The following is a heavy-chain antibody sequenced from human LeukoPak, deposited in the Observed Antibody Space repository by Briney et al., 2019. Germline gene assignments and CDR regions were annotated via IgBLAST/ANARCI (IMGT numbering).Heavy chain of an antibody. Sequence: SETLSLTCTVSGGSISSSYWSWIRQPPGKGLEWIGYIYYSGITNYNPSLKSRVTISLDTSKNQFSLKLNSVTAADTAVYYCARASGAFDYWGQGALVTVSS. CDR1: GGSISSSY. CDR2: IYYSGIT. CDR3: ARASGAFDY. J-gene: IGHJ4*02. V-gene: IGHV4-59*01.